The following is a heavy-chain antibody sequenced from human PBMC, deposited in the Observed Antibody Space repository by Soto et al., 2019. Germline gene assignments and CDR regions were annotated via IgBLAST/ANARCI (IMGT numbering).Heavy chain of an antibody. CDR1: GGSFSGYY. Sequence: SETLSLTCAVYGGSFSGYYWSWIRQPPGKGLEWIGEINHSGSTNYNPSLKSRVTISVDTSKNQFSLKLSSVTAADTAVYYCARGDCSSTSCYWSFDPWGQGTLVTVSS. CDR2: INHSGST. J-gene: IGHJ5*02. V-gene: IGHV4-34*01. D-gene: IGHD2-2*01. CDR3: ARGDCSSTSCYWSFDP.